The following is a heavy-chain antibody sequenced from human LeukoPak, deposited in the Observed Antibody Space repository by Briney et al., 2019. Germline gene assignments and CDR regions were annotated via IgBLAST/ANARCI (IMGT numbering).Heavy chain of an antibody. CDR1: GGSISSYY. J-gene: IGHJ4*02. CDR2: IYYSGST. V-gene: IGHV4-59*08. CDR3: ARQLDFYYFDY. D-gene: IGHD3-3*01. Sequence: SETLSLTCTVSGGSISSYYWSWIRQPPGKGLEWIGYIYYSGSTNYNPSLKSRVTISVDTSKNQFSLKLSSVTAADTAVYYCARQLDFYYFDYWGQGTLVTVSS.